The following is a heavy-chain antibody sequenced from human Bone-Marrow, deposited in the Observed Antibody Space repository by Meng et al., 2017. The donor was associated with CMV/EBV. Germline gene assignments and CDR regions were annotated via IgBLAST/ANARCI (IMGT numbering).Heavy chain of an antibody. J-gene: IGHJ4*02. CDR2: IIPIFGTA. CDR3: ARDNYYGSGSYPGGFDY. CDR1: GGTFSSYA. Sequence: SVKVSCKASGGTFSSYAISWVRQAPGQGLEWMGGIIPIFGTANYAQKFQGRVTITTDESTSTAYMEVSSLRSEDTAVYYCARDNYYGSGSYPGGFDYWGQGTLVTVSS. D-gene: IGHD3-10*01. V-gene: IGHV1-69*05.